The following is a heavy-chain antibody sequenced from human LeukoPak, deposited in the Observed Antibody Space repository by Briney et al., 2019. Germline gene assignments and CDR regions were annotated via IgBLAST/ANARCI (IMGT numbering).Heavy chain of an antibody. J-gene: IGHJ4*02. V-gene: IGHV1-2*02. CDR1: GYAFTGYY. D-gene: IGHD3-22*01. CDR2: VNPNSGGT. Sequence: ASVKVSCKTSGYAFTGYYMHWLRQAPGQGLEWMGLVNPNSGGTKYAQKFQGRVTMTRDTSIRTVYMELSSLRSDDTAVYYCARWDYYDTSAYSGDFDYWGQGTLVTVSS. CDR3: ARWDYYDTSAYSGDFDY.